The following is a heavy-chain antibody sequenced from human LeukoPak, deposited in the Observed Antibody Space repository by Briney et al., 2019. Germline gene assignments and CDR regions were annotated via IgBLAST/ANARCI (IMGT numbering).Heavy chain of an antibody. D-gene: IGHD2-15*01. CDR1: GGSLNPYY. CDR2: IYFSGNT. V-gene: IGHV4-4*07. Sequence: PSGTLSLTCTVSGGSLNPYYWSWIRQPAGKGLEWIGRIYFSGNTHYIPSLQSRVAISVDTSKNQFSLRLSSVTAADTAVYYCARTSASGGTFFDSWGQGTLVTVSA. J-gene: IGHJ4*02. CDR3: ARTSASGGTFFDS.